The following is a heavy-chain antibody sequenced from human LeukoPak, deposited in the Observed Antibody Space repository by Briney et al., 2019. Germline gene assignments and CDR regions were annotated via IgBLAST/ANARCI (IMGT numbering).Heavy chain of an antibody. CDR1: GYTFTSYG. D-gene: IGHD4-23*01. V-gene: IGHV7-4-1*02. Sequence: ASVKVSCKASGYTFTSYGISWVRQAPGQGLEWMGWINTNTGNPTYAQGFTGRFVFSLDTSVSTAYLQISSLKAEDTAVYYCARDWRGGHSGFDYWGQGTLVTVSS. CDR3: ARDWRGGHSGFDY. CDR2: INTNTGNP. J-gene: IGHJ4*02.